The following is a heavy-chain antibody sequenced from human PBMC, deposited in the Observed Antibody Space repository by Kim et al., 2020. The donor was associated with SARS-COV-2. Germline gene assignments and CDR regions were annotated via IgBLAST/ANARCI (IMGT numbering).Heavy chain of an antibody. CDR3: ARECYGFWSGYSTYYYYYMYV. CDR1: GGSFSGYY. D-gene: IGHD3-3*01. CDR2: INHSGST. J-gene: IGHJ6*03. V-gene: IGHV4-34*01. Sequence: SQTLSLTCAVYGGSFSGYYWSWIRQPPGKGLEWIGEINHSGSTNYKPSLKSRVTISVDTSKNQISLKLGSVTAADTAVYYCARECYGFWSGYSTYYYYYMYVWGKGTTVTVSS.